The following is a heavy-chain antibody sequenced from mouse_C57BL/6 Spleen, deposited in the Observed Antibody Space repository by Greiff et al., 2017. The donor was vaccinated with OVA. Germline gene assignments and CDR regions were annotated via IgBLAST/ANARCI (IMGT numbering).Heavy chain of an antibody. CDR1: GYTFTSYW. V-gene: IGHV1-59*01. D-gene: IGHD2-1*01. CDR2: IDPSDSYT. Sequence: QVQLQQPGAELVRPGTSVKLSCKASGYTFTSYWMHWVKQRPGQGLEWIGVIDPSDSYTNYNQKFKGKATLTVDTSSSTAYMQISSLTSEDSAVYYCARGNYVRYDWGTGTTVTVSS. CDR3: ARGNYVRYD. J-gene: IGHJ1*03.